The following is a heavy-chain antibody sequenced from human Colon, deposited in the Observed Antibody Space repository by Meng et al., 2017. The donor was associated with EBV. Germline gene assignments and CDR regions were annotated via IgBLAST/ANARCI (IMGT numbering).Heavy chain of an antibody. Sequence: VQRQEGGAGLLKPSDTLSRMCSVYCGSFRDYSWTWIRHPPGKGLEWIGEIDHRGNTKYNPSLKSRVTISLDTSKKQFSLKVSSVTAADSAVYYCARRGPSGNFSPWSQGALVTVSS. V-gene: IGHV4-34*01. J-gene: IGHJ5*02. CDR1: CGSFRDYS. D-gene: IGHD3-10*01. CDR2: IDHRGNT. CDR3: ARRGPSGNFSP.